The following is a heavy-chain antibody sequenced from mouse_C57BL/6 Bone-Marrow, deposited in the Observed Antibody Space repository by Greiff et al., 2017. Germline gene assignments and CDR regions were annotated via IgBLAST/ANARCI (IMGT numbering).Heavy chain of an antibody. D-gene: IGHD1-1*02. CDR1: GVSLTSPG. J-gene: IGHJ4*01. CDR2: LWGGGST. V-gene: IGHV2-9*01. Sequence: VKLLESGPGLVAPSQSLSITCTFPGVSLTSPGADWLRQPLGKGLDWLGVLWGGGSTNYNSALMSRLSISKDNSKGQVFLKMNSLQTDDTAMYYCAKHNLWQEDAMDYCGEGTSVTVSS. CDR3: AKHNLWQEDAMDY.